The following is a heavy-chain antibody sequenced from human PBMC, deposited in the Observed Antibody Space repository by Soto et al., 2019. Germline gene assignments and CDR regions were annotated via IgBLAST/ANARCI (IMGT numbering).Heavy chain of an antibody. CDR1: GYTFTSYG. D-gene: IGHD4-17*01. V-gene: IGHV1-18*04. J-gene: IGHJ6*02. CDR2: ISAYNGNT. CDR3: ARGGDGDYHYYYGMDV. Sequence: ASVKVSCKASGYTFTSYGISWVRQAPGQGLEWMGWISAYNGNTNYAQKLQGRVTMTTDTSTSTAYVELRSLRSDDTAVYYCARGGDGDYHYYYGMDVWGQGTTVTVSS.